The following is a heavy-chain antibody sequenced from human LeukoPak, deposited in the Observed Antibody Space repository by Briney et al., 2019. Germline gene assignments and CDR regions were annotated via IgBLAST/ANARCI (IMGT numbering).Heavy chain of an antibody. CDR3: ARRRGRVVPAAMSVDMDV. J-gene: IGHJ6*03. Sequence: SETLSLTCTVSGGSISSSSYYWSWIRQPPGKGLEWIGEINHSGSTNYNPSLKSRVTISVGTSKNQFSLKLSSVTAADTAVYYCARRRGRVVPAAMSVDMDVWGKGTTVTVSS. CDR1: GGSISSSSYY. V-gene: IGHV4-39*07. D-gene: IGHD2-2*01. CDR2: INHSGST.